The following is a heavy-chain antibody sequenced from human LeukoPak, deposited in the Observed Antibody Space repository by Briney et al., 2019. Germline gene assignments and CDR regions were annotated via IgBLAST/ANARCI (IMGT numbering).Heavy chain of an antibody. CDR2: INQDGSEK. Sequence: GGSLRLSCAASGFTFRSHRMSWVRQAPGKGLELVANINQDGSEKYYVDSVKGRFTISRDNAKNSLFLQMNSLRAEDTATYYCARDHVVDGLVFDYWGQGTLVTVSS. CDR1: GFTFRSHR. V-gene: IGHV3-7*01. J-gene: IGHJ4*02. D-gene: IGHD2-15*01. CDR3: ARDHVVDGLVFDY.